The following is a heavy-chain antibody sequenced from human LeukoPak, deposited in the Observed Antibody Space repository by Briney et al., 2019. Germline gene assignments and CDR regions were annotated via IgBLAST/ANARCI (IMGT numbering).Heavy chain of an antibody. D-gene: IGHD2/OR15-2a*01. Sequence: PSETLSLTCIVSGGSISNYYWSWIRQPPGRGLEWIGYIYYSGSTNYNPSLKSRVTISVDTSKNKFSLKLSSVTTADTAVYYCARGFTLFDPWGQGTLVTVSS. V-gene: IGHV4-59*01. J-gene: IGHJ5*02. CDR1: GGSISNYY. CDR2: IYYSGST. CDR3: ARGFTLFDP.